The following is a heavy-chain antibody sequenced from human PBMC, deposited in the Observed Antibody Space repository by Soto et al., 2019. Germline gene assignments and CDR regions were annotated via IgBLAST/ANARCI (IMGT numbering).Heavy chain of an antibody. D-gene: IGHD4-17*01. J-gene: IGHJ4*02. Sequence: GGSLRLSCAASGFTFSSYAMSWVRQAPGKGLEWVSAISGSGGSTYYADSVKGRFTISRDNSKNTLYLQMNSQRAEDTAVYYCAKDLWVTVTTSFDYWGQGTLVTVSS. CDR3: AKDLWVTVTTSFDY. CDR2: ISGSGGST. CDR1: GFTFSSYA. V-gene: IGHV3-23*01.